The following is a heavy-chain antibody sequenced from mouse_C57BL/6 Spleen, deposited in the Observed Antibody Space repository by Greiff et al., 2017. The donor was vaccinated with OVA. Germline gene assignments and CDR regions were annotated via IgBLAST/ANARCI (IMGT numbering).Heavy chain of an antibody. CDR3: ARGDYGSSHFDY. CDR1: GFTFSDYG. J-gene: IGHJ2*01. D-gene: IGHD1-1*01. CDR2: ISSGSSTI. Sequence: EVQVVESGGGLVKPGGSLKLSCAASGFTFSDYGMHWVRQAPEKGLEWVAYISSGSSTIYYADTVKGRFTISRDNAKNTLFLQMTSLRSEDTAMYYCARGDYGSSHFDYWGQGTTLTVSS. V-gene: IGHV5-17*01.